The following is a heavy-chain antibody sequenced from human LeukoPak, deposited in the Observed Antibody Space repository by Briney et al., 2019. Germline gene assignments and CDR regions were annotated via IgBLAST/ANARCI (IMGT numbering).Heavy chain of an antibody. Sequence: GGSLRLSCAASGLTFSSYAMSWVRQAPGEGPEWVSAISDSGSSTYYADSVKGRFTISRDNSKNTLYLQMNSLRTEDTAVYYCAGKSPGWSMAFDHWGQGTLVTVSS. V-gene: IGHV3-23*01. CDR1: GLTFSSYA. D-gene: IGHD2-8*01. CDR3: AGKSPGWSMAFDH. J-gene: IGHJ4*02. CDR2: ISDSGSST.